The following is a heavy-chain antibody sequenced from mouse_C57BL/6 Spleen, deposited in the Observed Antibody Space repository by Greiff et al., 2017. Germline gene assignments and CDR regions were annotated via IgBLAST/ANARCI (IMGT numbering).Heavy chain of an antibody. CDR3: ARTHTAQATWFAY. J-gene: IGHJ3*01. D-gene: IGHD3-2*02. CDR1: GYTFTSYW. Sequence: QVQLQQPGAELVRPGSSVKLSCKASGYTFTSYWMHWVKQRPIQGLEWIGNIDPSDSETQYNQKFKGKATLTVDKSSSTAYIQLSSLTSEDSAVYYCARTHTAQATWFAYWGQGTLVTVSA. V-gene: IGHV1-52*01. CDR2: IDPSDSET.